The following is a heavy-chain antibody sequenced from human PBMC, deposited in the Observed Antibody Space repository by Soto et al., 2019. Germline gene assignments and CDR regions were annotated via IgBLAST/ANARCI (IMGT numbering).Heavy chain of an antibody. Sequence: QVQLVQSGAEVKKPGASVKVSCKASGYSFTSYAIYWVRQAPGQRLEWMGWINAGNGNTQYSQNFQGRVTITRDTFASTAYMELSSLTSQDTAVYYCARGGSGWPLDSWGQGTLVTVSS. V-gene: IGHV1-3*01. J-gene: IGHJ4*02. CDR1: GYSFTSYA. D-gene: IGHD6-19*01. CDR2: INAGNGNT. CDR3: ARGGSGWPLDS.